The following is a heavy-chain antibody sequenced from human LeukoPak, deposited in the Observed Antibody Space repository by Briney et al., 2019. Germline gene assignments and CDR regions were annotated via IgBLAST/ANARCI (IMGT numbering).Heavy chain of an antibody. J-gene: IGHJ4*02. CDR2: IYHSGST. Sequence: SETLSLTCAVSGGSISSGGYSWSWLRQPPGTGLEWIGYIYHSGSTYYNPSLKSRVTISVDRSKNQFSLKLSSVTAADTAVYYCARGNVPFDYWGQGTLVTVSS. V-gene: IGHV4-30-2*01. D-gene: IGHD2-2*01. CDR3: ARGNVPFDY. CDR1: GGSISSGGYS.